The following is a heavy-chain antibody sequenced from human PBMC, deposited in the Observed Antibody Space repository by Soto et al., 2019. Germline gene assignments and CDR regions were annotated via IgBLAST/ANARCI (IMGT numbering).Heavy chain of an antibody. CDR3: AHSPLGYSSLANWFDP. V-gene: IGHV2-5*02. D-gene: IGHD6-13*01. CDR1: GFSLSTSGVG. J-gene: IGHJ5*02. CDR2: IYWDDDK. Sequence: SGPTLVNPTQTLTLTCTFSGFSLSTSGVGVGWIRQPPGKALEWLALIYWDDDKRYSPSLKSRLTITKDTSKNQVVLTMTNMDPADTATYYCAHSPLGYSSLANWFDPWGQGTLVTVSS.